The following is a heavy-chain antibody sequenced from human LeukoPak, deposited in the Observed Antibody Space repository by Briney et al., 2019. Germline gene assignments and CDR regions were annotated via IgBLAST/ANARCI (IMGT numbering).Heavy chain of an antibody. D-gene: IGHD3-10*01. J-gene: IGHJ4*02. V-gene: IGHV4-59*01. Sequence: SETLSLTCTVSGGSISSYYWSWIRQPPGKGLEWIGYIYYSGSTNYNPSLESRVTISVDTSKNQFSLKLSSVTAADTAVYYCARGLPYGSGSYYKYWGQGTLVTVSS. CDR3: ARGLPYGSGSYYKY. CDR1: GGSISSYY. CDR2: IYYSGST.